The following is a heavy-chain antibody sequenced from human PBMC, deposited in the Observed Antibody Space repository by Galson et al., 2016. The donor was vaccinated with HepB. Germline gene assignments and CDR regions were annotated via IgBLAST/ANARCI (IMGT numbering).Heavy chain of an antibody. D-gene: IGHD3-10*01. Sequence: SLRLSCAASGFTFSSYNMNWVRQAPGKGLEWVSYISSTSRTINYADSVKGRFTISRDNAKNSLYVQMNSLRDEDTAVYYCARDLSGSYYFDYYYTDVWGKGTTVTVSS. J-gene: IGHJ6*03. CDR1: GFTFSSYN. V-gene: IGHV3-48*02. CDR3: ARDLSGSYYFDYYYTDV. CDR2: ISSTSRTI.